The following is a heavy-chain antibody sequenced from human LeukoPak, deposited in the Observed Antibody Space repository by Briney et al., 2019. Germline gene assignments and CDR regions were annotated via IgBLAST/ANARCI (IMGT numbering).Heavy chain of an antibody. CDR3: ARDMAVARYEADYFDY. Sequence: GGSLRLSCAASGFTFSSYWMSWVRQAPGKGLEWVANIKQDGSEKYYVDSVKGRFTISRDNAKNSLYLQMNSLRAEDTAVYYCARDMAVARYEADYFDYWGQGTLVTVSS. J-gene: IGHJ4*02. CDR2: IKQDGSEK. CDR1: GFTFSSYW. V-gene: IGHV3-7*01. D-gene: IGHD6-19*01.